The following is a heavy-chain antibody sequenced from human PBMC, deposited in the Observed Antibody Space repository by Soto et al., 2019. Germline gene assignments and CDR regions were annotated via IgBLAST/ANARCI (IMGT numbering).Heavy chain of an antibody. CDR2: ISYDGSNK. CDR1: GFTFSSYG. V-gene: IGHV3-30*18. D-gene: IGHD4-17*01. CDR3: AKSSENGDYSGLS. Sequence: PGGSLRLSCAASGFTFSSYGMHWVRQAPGKGLEWVAVISYDGSNKYYADSVKGRFTISRDNSKNTLYLQMNSLRAEDTAVFYCAKSSENGDYSGLSRGQESMVTVSS. J-gene: IGHJ4*02.